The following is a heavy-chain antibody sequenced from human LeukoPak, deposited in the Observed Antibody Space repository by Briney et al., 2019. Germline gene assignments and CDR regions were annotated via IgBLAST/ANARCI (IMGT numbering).Heavy chain of an antibody. V-gene: IGHV4-61*01. J-gene: IGHJ4*02. CDR1: GGSVSSGTYY. CDR2: IYYSGST. Sequence: SETLSLTCTISGGSVSSGTYYWSWIRQPPGKGLEWIGYIYYSGSTNYNPSLKSRVTISVDTSKNQFSLKLSSVTAADTAVYYCARDRVRGNSNPFFDYWGQGTLVTVSS. CDR3: ARDRVRGNSNPFFDY. D-gene: IGHD4-11*01.